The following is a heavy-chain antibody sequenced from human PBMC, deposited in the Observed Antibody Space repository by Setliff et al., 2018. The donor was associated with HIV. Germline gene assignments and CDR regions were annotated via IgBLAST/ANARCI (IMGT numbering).Heavy chain of an antibody. J-gene: IGHJ1*01. D-gene: IGHD3-22*01. CDR3: ARSGSGYLIRAENFQH. V-gene: IGHV3-48*03. Sequence: GGSLRLSCTASGFTFSGYEMNWVRQAPGKGLEWVSYISSSGNTVYYADSVKGRFTISRDTAKNSVYLQMNSLRAEDTAVYFCARSGSGYLIRAENFQHWGQGTLVTVSS. CDR2: ISSSGNTV. CDR1: GFTFSGYE.